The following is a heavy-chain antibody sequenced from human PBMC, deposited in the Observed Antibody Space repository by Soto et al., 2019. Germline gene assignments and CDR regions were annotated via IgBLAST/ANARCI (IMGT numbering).Heavy chain of an antibody. Sequence: EVQLLESGGGLVQPGGSLRLSCAASGFTFSTYAMSWVRQAPGKGLEWVAGISGSGGSTYSADSVKGRFTISRDNSKNILYLQMNSLRVEDTAVYYCAKRWGALDSWGQGTLVTVSS. D-gene: IGHD3-16*01. CDR1: GFTFSTYA. CDR3: AKRWGALDS. J-gene: IGHJ4*02. V-gene: IGHV3-23*01. CDR2: ISGSGGST.